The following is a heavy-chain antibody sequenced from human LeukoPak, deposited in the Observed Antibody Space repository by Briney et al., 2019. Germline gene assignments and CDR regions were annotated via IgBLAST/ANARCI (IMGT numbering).Heavy chain of an antibody. Sequence: PAETLSLTCAVSGLTFSGYYWSWVRQPPGKGLEWVWEINHSGSTNYNPSLKSRVTISVDTSKNQFSLKLSSVTAADTAVYYCSSSSPLGGYYYYGMDVWGQGTTVTVSS. J-gene: IGHJ6*02. V-gene: IGHV4-34*08. D-gene: IGHD6-6*01. CDR1: GLTFSGYY. CDR2: INHSGST. CDR3: SSSSPLGGYYYYGMDV.